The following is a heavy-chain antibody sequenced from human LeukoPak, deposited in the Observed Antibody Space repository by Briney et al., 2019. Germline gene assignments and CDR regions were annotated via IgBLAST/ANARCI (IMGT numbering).Heavy chain of an antibody. J-gene: IGHJ6*03. CDR2: IKQDGSEK. CDR1: GFTFSSYW. D-gene: IGHD3-10*01. V-gene: IGHV3-7*01. Sequence: GSLRLSCAASGFTFSSYWMSWVRQAPGKGLEWVANIKQDGSEKYYVDSVKGRFTISRDNAKNSLYLQMNSLRAEDTAVYYCARAGDPEPIYYYYYMDVWGKGTTATVSS. CDR3: ARAGDPEPIYYYYYMDV.